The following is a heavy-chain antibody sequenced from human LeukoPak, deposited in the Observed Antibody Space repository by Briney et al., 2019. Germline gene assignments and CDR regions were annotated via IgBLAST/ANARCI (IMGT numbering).Heavy chain of an antibody. V-gene: IGHV3-30*02. J-gene: IGHJ4*02. CDR1: GFTFSSYG. Sequence: GGSLRLSCAASGFTFSSYGMHWVRQAPGKGLEWVAFIRYDGSNKYYADSVKGRFTISRDNSKNTLYLQMNSLGAEDTAVYYCAKGVLRYFDWLPDYWGQGTLVTVSS. CDR2: IRYDGSNK. CDR3: AKGVLRYFDWLPDY. D-gene: IGHD3-9*01.